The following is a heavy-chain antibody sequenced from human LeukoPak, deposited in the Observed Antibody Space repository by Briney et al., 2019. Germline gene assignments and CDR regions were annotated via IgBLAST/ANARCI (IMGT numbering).Heavy chain of an antibody. J-gene: IGHJ4*02. Sequence: PGRSLRLSCAASGFTFDDYAMHWVRQAPGKGLEWVSGISWNSGSIGYADSVKGRFTISRDNAKNSLYLQMNSLRAEDTALYYCAKSVDYDFWSGPIDYWGQGTLVTVSS. CDR2: ISWNSGSI. V-gene: IGHV3-9*01. CDR3: AKSVDYDFWSGPIDY. CDR1: GFTFDDYA. D-gene: IGHD3-3*01.